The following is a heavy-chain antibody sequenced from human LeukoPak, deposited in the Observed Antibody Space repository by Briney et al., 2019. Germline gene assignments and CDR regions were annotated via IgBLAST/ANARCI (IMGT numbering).Heavy chain of an antibody. CDR2: IYTSGST. CDR3: AREPNRIAVAGSLLDAFDI. V-gene: IGHV4-4*07. J-gene: IGHJ3*02. Sequence: SETLSLTCTVSGGSISSYYWSWIRQPAGKGLEWIGRIYTSGSTNYNPSLKSRVTMSVDTSKNQFSLKLSSVTAADTAVYYCAREPNRIAVAGSLLDAFDIWGQGTMVTVSS. D-gene: IGHD6-19*01. CDR1: GGSISSYY.